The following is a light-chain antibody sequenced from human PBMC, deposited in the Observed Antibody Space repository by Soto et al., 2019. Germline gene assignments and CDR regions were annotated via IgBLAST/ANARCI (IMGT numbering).Light chain of an antibody. CDR3: QQYGSSPWT. CDR2: GAS. J-gene: IGKJ1*01. Sequence: EIVMTQSPATLSVSPGERATLSCWASQSISSNLAWYQQKAGQAPRLLIYGASTRATGIPARFSGSGSGTDFTLSISSLEPEDFAVYYCQQYGSSPWTFGQGTKVDIK. V-gene: IGKV3-15*01. CDR1: QSISSN.